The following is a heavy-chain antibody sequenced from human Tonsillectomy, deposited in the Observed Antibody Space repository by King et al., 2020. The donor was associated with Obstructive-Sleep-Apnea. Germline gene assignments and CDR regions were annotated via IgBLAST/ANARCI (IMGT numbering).Heavy chain of an antibody. CDR2: IYWDDDK. D-gene: IGHD3-16*02. Sequence: TLKESGPTLVNPTQTLTLTCTFSGFSLSSTGVGVGWIRQPPGKALEWLALIYWDDDKRYSPSLKRRLTITQDTPKNQVVLTMTNKDPVDTATYYCAHLSMITFGGVIVGPYDYWGQGTLVTVSS. V-gene: IGHV2-5*02. CDR3: AHLSMITFGGVIVGPYDY. CDR1: GFSLSSTGVG. J-gene: IGHJ4*02.